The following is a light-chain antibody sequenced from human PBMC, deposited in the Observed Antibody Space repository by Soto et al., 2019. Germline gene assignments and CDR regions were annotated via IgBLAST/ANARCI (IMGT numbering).Light chain of an antibody. CDR2: GAS. J-gene: IGKJ4*01. V-gene: IGKV1-12*01. CDR1: QLISSW. Sequence: IQMTQSPSSVSASVGDSVTITCRASQLISSWLAWYQVKPGKAPKLLIYGASNRESGVPSRFSGSAPGTLFTLTSHRLQPEDFSTYYCQQASSFPLTFRGGTEVEV. CDR3: QQASSFPLT.